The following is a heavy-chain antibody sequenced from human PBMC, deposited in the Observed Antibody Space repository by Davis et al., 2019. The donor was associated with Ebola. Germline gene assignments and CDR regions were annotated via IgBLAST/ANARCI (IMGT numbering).Heavy chain of an antibody. CDR1: GLIFTNYD. CDR3: ARDSDDYSFDY. D-gene: IGHD4-11*01. V-gene: IGHV3-30*02. J-gene: IGHJ4*02. CDR2: IRYDGRSK. Sequence: GGSLRLSCTTSGLIFTNYDMHWVRQAPGKGLEWVAFIRYDGRSKYYADSVKGRFTISRDSSKNTLYLQMNSLRPEDTAVYYCARDSDDYSFDYWGQGTLVTVSS.